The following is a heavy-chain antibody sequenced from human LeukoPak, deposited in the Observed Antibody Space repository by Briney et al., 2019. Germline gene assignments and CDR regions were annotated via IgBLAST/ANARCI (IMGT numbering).Heavy chain of an antibody. CDR2: IYYSGST. CDR3: ARSSGYGEYFQH. D-gene: IGHD3-3*01. J-gene: IGHJ1*01. Sequence: PSETLSLTCTVSGGSISSYYWSWIRQPPGKGLEWIGYIYYSGSTNYNPSLKSRVTISVDTSKDQFSLKLSSVTAADTAVYYCARSSGYGEYFQHWGQGTLVTVSS. CDR1: GGSISSYY. V-gene: IGHV4-59*01.